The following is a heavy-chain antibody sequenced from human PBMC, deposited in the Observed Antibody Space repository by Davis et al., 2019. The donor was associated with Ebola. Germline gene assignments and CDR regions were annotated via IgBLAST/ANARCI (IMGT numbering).Heavy chain of an antibody. CDR1: GGTFSSYG. V-gene: IGHV1-69*06. CDR2: IIPIFGTT. CDR3: ARERFISGYMLDS. Sequence: SVKVSCKASGGTFSSYGISWVRQAPGQGLEWMGGIIPIFGTTNYAQKFQGRVTIIADKSTSTAYMELSSLRSEDTAVYYCARERFISGYMLDSWGQGTLVTVSS. D-gene: IGHD3-9*01. J-gene: IGHJ5*01.